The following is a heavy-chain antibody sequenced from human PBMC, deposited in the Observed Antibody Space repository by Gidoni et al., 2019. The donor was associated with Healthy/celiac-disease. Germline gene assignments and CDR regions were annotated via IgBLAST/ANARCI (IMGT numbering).Heavy chain of an antibody. D-gene: IGHD3-22*01. J-gene: IGHJ4*02. CDR1: GYSISSGYY. CDR2: IYHSGST. Sequence: QVQLQESGPGLVKPSETLSLTCAVSGYSISSGYYWGWIRQPPGKGLEWIGSIYHSGSTYYNPSLKSRVTISVDTSKNQFSLKLSSVTAADPAVYYCARAPYDSSYYFDYWGQGTLVTVSS. CDR3: ARAPYDSSYYFDY. V-gene: IGHV4-38-2*01.